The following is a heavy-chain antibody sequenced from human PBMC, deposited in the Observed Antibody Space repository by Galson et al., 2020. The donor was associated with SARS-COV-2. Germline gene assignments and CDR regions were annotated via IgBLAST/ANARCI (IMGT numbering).Heavy chain of an antibody. CDR2: ISYDGSNK. CDR3: ARDRQYYDILTGYYIVSYYYYYYGMDV. J-gene: IGHJ6*02. Sequence: QAGGSLRLSCAASGFTFSSYGMHWVRQAPGKGLEWVAVISYDGSNKYYADSVKGRFTISRDNSKNTLYLQMNSLRAEDTAVYYCARDRQYYDILTGYYIVSYYYYYYGMDVWGQGTTVTVSS. D-gene: IGHD3-9*01. V-gene: IGHV3-30*03. CDR1: GFTFSSYG.